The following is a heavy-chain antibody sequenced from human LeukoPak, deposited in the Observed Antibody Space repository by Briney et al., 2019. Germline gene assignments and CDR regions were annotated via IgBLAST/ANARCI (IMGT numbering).Heavy chain of an antibody. J-gene: IGHJ4*02. CDR1: GGSISSYY. CDR2: INHSGST. D-gene: IGHD2-15*01. Sequence: SETLSLTCTVSGGSISSYYWSWIRQPPGKGLEWIGEINHSGSTNYNPSLKSRVTISVDTSKNQFSLKLSSVTAADTAIYYCARSYWSGGSCWVYFDYWGQGTLVTVSS. V-gene: IGHV4-34*01. CDR3: ARSYWSGGSCWVYFDY.